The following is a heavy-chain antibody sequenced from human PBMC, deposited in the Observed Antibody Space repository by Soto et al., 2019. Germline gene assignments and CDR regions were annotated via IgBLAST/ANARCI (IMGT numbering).Heavy chain of an antibody. V-gene: IGHV4-31*03. D-gene: IGHD4-17*01. CDR3: ARAIGGTTVTFFYGMDV. J-gene: IGHJ6*02. CDR2: IYYSGST. Sequence: KPSETLSLTCTVSGGSISSGGYYWSWIRQHPGKGLEWIGYIYYSGSTYYNPSLKSRVTISVDTSKNQFSLKLSSVTAADTAVYYCARAIGGTTVTFFYGMDVWGQGTTVTVSS. CDR1: GGSISSGGYY.